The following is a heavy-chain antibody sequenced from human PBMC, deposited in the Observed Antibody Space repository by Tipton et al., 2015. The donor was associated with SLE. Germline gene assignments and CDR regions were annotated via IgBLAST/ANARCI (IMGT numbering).Heavy chain of an antibody. Sequence: SLRLSCAASGFTFSSYGMHWVRQAPGKGLEWVAVIWYDGSNKYYADSVKGRFTISRDNSKNTLYLQMNSLRAEDTAVYYCAKVPGITGTTDYYGMDVWGQGTTVTVSS. CDR3: AKVPGITGTTDYYGMDV. V-gene: IGHV3-33*06. J-gene: IGHJ6*02. CDR2: IWYDGSNK. CDR1: GFTFSSYG. D-gene: IGHD1-7*01.